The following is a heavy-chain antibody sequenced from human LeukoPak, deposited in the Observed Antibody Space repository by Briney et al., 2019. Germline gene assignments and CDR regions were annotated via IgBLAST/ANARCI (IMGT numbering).Heavy chain of an antibody. D-gene: IGHD3-3*01. CDR2: INHSGST. CDR1: GGSFSGYY. J-gene: IGHJ6*03. Sequence: SETLSLTCAVYGGSFSGYYWSWIRQPPGKGLEWIGEINHSGSTNYNPSLKSRVTISVDTSKNQFSLKLSPVTAADTAVYYCARGVLRFLEWLGYYYYCMDVWGKGTTVTVSS. CDR3: ARGVLRFLEWLGYYYYCMDV. V-gene: IGHV4-34*01.